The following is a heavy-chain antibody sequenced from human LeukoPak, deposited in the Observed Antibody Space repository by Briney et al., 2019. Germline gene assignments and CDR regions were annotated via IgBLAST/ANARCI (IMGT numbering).Heavy chain of an antibody. D-gene: IGHD1-26*01. CDR2: IRYDGSNK. Sequence: GGSLRLSCAASGFTFSSYAMHWVRQAPGKGLEWVAFIRYDGSNKYYADSVKGRFTISRDNSRNTLYLQMNSLRAEDTAVYYCAKTLRELSGGAFDIWGQGTMVTVSS. CDR1: GFTFSSYA. CDR3: AKTLRELSGGAFDI. J-gene: IGHJ3*02. V-gene: IGHV3-30*02.